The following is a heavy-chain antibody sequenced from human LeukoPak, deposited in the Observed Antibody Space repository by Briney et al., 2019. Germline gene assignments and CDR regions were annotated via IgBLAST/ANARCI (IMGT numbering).Heavy chain of an antibody. J-gene: IGHJ4*02. CDR3: ARIGSGSYLTLDY. Sequence: PSETLSLTCTVSGDSISSYYWSWIRQAPGKGLEWIGYIYYSGSTNYNPSLKSRVTISIDTSKNQFSLKLSSMTAADTAVYYCARIGSGSYLTLDYWGQGTLVTVSS. V-gene: IGHV4-59*01. CDR1: GDSISSYY. CDR2: IYYSGST. D-gene: IGHD1-26*01.